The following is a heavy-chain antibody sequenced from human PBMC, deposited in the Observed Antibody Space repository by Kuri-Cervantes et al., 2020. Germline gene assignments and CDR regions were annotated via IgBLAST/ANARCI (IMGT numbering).Heavy chain of an antibody. Sequence: GESLKISCAASGFTFSSYAMSWVRQAPGKGLEWVAVIWYDGSNKYYADSVKGRFTISRDNSKNTLYLQMNSLRAEDTAVYYCAKDLPLEYYFDYWGQGTLVTVSS. CDR3: AKDLPLEYYFDY. CDR1: GFTFSSYA. J-gene: IGHJ4*02. CDR2: IWYDGSNK. D-gene: IGHD3-3*01. V-gene: IGHV3-33*06.